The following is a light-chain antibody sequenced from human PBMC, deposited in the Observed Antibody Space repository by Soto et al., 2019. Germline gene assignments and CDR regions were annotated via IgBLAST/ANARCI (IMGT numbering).Light chain of an antibody. J-gene: IGKJ4*01. CDR2: DVS. Sequence: EIVLTQSPATLSVSPGERATLSCRASQSLGKYLGCYQQKPGQAPRLLIYDVSNRATGIPARFSGSGSGTDFTLTISSLEPEDFAVCYCQHRSNWPLTFGGGTKVEIK. CDR1: QSLGKY. V-gene: IGKV3-11*01. CDR3: QHRSNWPLT.